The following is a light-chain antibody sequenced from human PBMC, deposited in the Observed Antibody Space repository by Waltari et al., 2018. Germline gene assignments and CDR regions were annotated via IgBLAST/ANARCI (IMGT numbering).Light chain of an antibody. CDR2: YDN. V-gene: IGLV3-21*04. CDR3: QVWDDFIDSGV. CDR1: NIETKS. J-gene: IGLJ3*02. Sequence: YVVTQPPSVSVTPGQTATLTGGGANIETKSVNWYQQKPGQAPFLVMFYDNDRPAGIPERFSGSNSGNTATLTINWVEAGDEADYHCQVWDDFIDSGVFGGGTRLSVL.